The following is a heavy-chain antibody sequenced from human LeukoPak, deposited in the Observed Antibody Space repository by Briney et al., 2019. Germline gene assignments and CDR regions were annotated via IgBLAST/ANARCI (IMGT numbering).Heavy chain of an antibody. CDR1: GSSISPYY. D-gene: IGHD3-10*01. CDR3: ARGGGSGRGNWFDP. V-gene: IGHV4-59*01. CDR2: IYYSGST. Sequence: SETLSLTCTVSGSSISPYYCSWIRQPPGKGLEWIGYIYYSGSTNYNPSLKSRVTISVDTSKSQFSLKLSSATAADTAVYYCARGGGSGRGNWFDPWGQGSLVIVSS. J-gene: IGHJ5*02.